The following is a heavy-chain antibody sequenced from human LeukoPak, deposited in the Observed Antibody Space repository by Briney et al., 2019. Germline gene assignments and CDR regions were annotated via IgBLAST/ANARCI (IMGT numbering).Heavy chain of an antibody. Sequence: SETLSLTCTVSGGSISSSSYYWGWIRQPPGKGLEWIGSIYYSGSTYYNPSLKSRVTMSVDTSKNQFSLKLSSVTAADTAVYYCARDGLYCSSTSCYPYNWFDPWGQGTLVTVSS. CDR3: ARDGLYCSSTSCYPYNWFDP. V-gene: IGHV4-39*07. CDR1: GGSISSSSYY. D-gene: IGHD2-2*01. CDR2: IYYSGST. J-gene: IGHJ5*02.